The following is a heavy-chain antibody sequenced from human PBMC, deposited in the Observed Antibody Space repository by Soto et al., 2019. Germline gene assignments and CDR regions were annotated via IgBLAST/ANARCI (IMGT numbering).Heavy chain of an antibody. Sequence: GGSLRLSCAASGFSFNNYAMSWVRQAPGKGLEWVSTISGSGTGGRTYYADSTKGRFTISSDNSKDTLYLQMNSLRAEDTAVYYCARDPGTYDFPYYFDNWGQGTLVTVSS. V-gene: IGHV3-23*01. J-gene: IGHJ4*02. D-gene: IGHD3-3*01. CDR3: ARDPGTYDFPYYFDN. CDR2: ISGSGTGGRT. CDR1: GFSFNNYA.